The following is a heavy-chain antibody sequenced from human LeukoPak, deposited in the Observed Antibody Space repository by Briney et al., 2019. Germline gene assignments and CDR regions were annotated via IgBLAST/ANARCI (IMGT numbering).Heavy chain of an antibody. Sequence: ASVKVSCKASGYTFTSYDINWVRQATGQGLEWMGWMNPNSGNTGYAQKFQGRVTITRNTSISTAYMELSSLRSEDTAVYYCARVVSELRYFDWATSYYYYMDVWGKGTTVTVSS. CDR2: MNPNSGNT. CDR3: ARVVSELRYFDWATSYYYYMDV. J-gene: IGHJ6*03. V-gene: IGHV1-8*03. CDR1: GYTFTSYD. D-gene: IGHD3-9*01.